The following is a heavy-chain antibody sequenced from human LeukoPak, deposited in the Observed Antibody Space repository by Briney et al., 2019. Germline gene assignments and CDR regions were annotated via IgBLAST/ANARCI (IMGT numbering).Heavy chain of an antibody. CDR2: ISNSGDST. CDR1: GFPFYTYG. V-gene: IGHV3-48*04. J-gene: IGHJ1*01. CDR3: VRLGGATGHYFYH. Sequence: GRSLRLSCAASGFPFYTYGMNWVRQAPGKGLEWVSYISNSGDSTYYADSVKGRFTISRDNAKNSLYLQMNSLRAEDTAVYYCVRLGGATGHYFYHWGQGTRVTVSS. D-gene: IGHD1-26*01.